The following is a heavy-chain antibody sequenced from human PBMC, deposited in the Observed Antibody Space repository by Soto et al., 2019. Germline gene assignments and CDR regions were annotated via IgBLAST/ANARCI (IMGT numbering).Heavy chain of an antibody. CDR3: ARWGGFSVDC. CDR1: GFTFSSYA. J-gene: IGHJ4*02. CDR2: ISGSGGST. V-gene: IGHV3-23*01. D-gene: IGHD3-16*01. Sequence: EVQLLESGGGLVQPGGSMRLSCAASGFTFSSYAMSWVRQAPGQGLEWVSAISGSGGSTYYAYSLTARFTISRDNSKYSVYLQMNSLRAEDTALYYCARWGGFSVDCWGRGTLVTVSS.